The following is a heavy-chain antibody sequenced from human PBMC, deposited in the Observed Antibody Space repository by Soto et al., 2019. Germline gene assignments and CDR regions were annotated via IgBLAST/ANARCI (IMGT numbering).Heavy chain of an antibody. V-gene: IGHV6-1*01. CDR1: GDSVSTNRGA. CDR2: TYYRSKWYS. Sequence: QVHLQQSGPGLVKPSQTLSLTCAISGDSVSTNRGAWNWIRQSPSRGLEWLGRTYYRSKWYSDYAVSVQSRIIFNADTAKNQVSLHLNSVTPEDTAVYYCARDWDGGHLDSWGQGTLVTVSS. D-gene: IGHD4-17*01. J-gene: IGHJ4*02. CDR3: ARDWDGGHLDS.